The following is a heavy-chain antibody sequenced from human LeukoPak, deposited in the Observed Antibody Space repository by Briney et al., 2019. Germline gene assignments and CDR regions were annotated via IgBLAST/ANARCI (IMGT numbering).Heavy chain of an antibody. CDR2: ISGSGDST. CDR1: GFTFSSYA. D-gene: IGHD3-10*01. CDR3: AKETASDFGGAVDY. V-gene: IGHV3-23*01. J-gene: IGHJ4*02. Sequence: GGSLRLSCAASGFTFSSYAMNWVRQAPGKGLEWVSGISGSGDSTYYADSVKGRFTISRDNSKNTLYLQINSLRAEDTAVYYCAKETASDFGGAVDYWGQGTLVTVSS.